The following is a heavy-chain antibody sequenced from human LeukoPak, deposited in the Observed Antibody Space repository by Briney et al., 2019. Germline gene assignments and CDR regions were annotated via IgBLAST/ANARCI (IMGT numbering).Heavy chain of an antibody. CDR2: INPKSGNT. V-gene: IGHV1-8*01. J-gene: IGHJ3*01. Sequence: ASVKVPCKASGYTFTGYDINWVRQATGQGLEWMGWINPKSGNTGYAQKFQGRVTMTRDNSINTAYMELSSLRSDDTAVYFCAREMTKTPLIDPLDFWGQGTTVTVSS. CDR1: GYTFTGYD. CDR3: AREMTKTPLIDPLDF. D-gene: IGHD1-14*01.